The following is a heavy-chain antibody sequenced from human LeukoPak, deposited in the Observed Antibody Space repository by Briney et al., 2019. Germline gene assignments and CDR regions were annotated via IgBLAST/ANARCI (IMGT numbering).Heavy chain of an antibody. D-gene: IGHD3-22*01. Sequence: SETLSLTCAVYGGSFSGYYWSWVRQPPGKGLDGIGEVFHTGLTNYNPSLKSRVIISVDKSKNHLSLRLTSVTAADTAVYFCARDLGNGDSSFFDPWGQGTLVTVSP. CDR2: VFHTGLT. CDR3: ARDLGNGDSSFFDP. J-gene: IGHJ5*02. CDR1: GGSFSGYY. V-gene: IGHV4-34*12.